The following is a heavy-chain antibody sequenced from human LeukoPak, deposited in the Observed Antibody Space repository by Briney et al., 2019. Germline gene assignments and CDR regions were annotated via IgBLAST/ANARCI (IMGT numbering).Heavy chain of an antibody. J-gene: IGHJ4*02. CDR3: AKGSIAAVAGSFFDY. CDR2: ISWNSGSI. CDR1: GFTFDDYA. Sequence: GRSLRLSCAASGFTFDDYAMHRVRQAPGKGLEWVSGISWNSGSIGYADSVKGRFTISRDNAKNSLYLQMNSLRAEDTALYYCAKGSIAAVAGSFFDYWGQGTLVTVSS. V-gene: IGHV3-9*01. D-gene: IGHD6-19*01.